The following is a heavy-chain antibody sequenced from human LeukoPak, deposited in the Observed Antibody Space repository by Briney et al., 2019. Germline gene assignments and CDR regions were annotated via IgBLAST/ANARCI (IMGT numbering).Heavy chain of an antibody. V-gene: IGHV3-48*03. CDR3: ARLGDSSGYYSYYFDY. D-gene: IGHD3-22*01. CDR2: ISSIGSTI. Sequence: GGSLRLSCAASGFTFSSYEMNWVRQAPGKGLEWVSYISSIGSTIYYADSVKGRFTISRDNAKNSLYLRMNSLRAEDTAVYYCARLGDSSGYYSYYFDYWGQGTLVTVSS. J-gene: IGHJ4*02. CDR1: GFTFSSYE.